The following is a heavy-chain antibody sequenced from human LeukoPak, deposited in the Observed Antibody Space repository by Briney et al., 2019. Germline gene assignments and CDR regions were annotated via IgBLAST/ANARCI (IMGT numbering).Heavy chain of an antibody. Sequence: GGSLRLSCATSGFTFDSYWMSWVRQAPGKGLEWVANIKEDGSEKYYVDSVKGRFTISRDNAKNSVYLQMNSLRAEDTAVYFCAREIGSAARGRWGQGTLVTVSS. CDR2: IKEDGSEK. CDR1: GFTFDSYW. CDR3: AREIGSAARGR. V-gene: IGHV3-7*05. J-gene: IGHJ4*02. D-gene: IGHD6-13*01.